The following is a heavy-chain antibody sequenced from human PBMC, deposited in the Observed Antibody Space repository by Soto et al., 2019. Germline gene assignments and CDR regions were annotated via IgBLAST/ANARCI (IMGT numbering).Heavy chain of an antibody. V-gene: IGHV4-59*01. J-gene: IGHJ6*02. CDR1: GGSISSYY. Sequence: QVQLQESGPGLVKPSETLSLTCTVSGGSISSYYWSWIRQPPGKGLEWIGYIYYSGSTNYNPSLKSRVPISVDTSKNQFSLKLSSVTAADTAVYYCAGSYYYYGMDVWGQGTTVTVSS. CDR3: AGSYYYYGMDV. CDR2: IYYSGST.